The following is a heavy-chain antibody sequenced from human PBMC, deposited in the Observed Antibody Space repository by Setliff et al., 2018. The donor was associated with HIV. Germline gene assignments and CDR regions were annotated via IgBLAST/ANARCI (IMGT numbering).Heavy chain of an antibody. CDR1: GYTFTTYG. CDR2: INSYNGNT. Sequence: ASVKVSCKASGYTFTTYGVNWVRQAPGQGLEWMGWINSYNGNTKFAQKFQGRVTMTTDTSTTTAFMELRSLKADDTGIYYCSRSGVPPYYYYGMDVWDQGTTVTVSS. D-gene: IGHD3-10*01. J-gene: IGHJ6*02. V-gene: IGHV1-18*04. CDR3: SRSGVPPYYYYGMDV.